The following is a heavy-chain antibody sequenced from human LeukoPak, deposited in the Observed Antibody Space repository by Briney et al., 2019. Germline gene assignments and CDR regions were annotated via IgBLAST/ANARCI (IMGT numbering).Heavy chain of an antibody. J-gene: IGHJ5*02. CDR3: ARHMAPPFGVVKGWFDP. Sequence: SETLSLTCTVSGVSISSSSYYWGWHRQPPGKGLEWIGSIYYSGSTYYNPPLKSRVTISVDTSKNQFSLKLSSVTAADTAVYYCARHMAPPFGVVKGWFDPWGQGTLVTVSS. CDR2: IYYSGST. D-gene: IGHD3-3*01. CDR1: GVSISSSSYY. V-gene: IGHV4-39*01.